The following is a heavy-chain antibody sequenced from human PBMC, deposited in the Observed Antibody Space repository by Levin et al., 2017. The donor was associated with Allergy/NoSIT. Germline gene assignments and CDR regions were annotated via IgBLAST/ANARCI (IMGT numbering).Heavy chain of an antibody. CDR1: GFTFSTYS. Sequence: SCAASGFTFSTYSMNWVRQAPGKGLEWVSSISSRSSYIYYADSVKGRFTISRDNAKNSLYLQMNSLRAEDTAVYYCAQGAVVPAPDTDESYYYYYGMDVWGQGTTVTVSS. D-gene: IGHD2-2*01. CDR2: ISSRSSYI. J-gene: IGHJ6*02. CDR3: AQGAVVPAPDTDESYYYYYGMDV. V-gene: IGHV3-21*01.